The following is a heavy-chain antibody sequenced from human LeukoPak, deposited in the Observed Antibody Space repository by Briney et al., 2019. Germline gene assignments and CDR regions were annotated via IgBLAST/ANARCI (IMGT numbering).Heavy chain of an antibody. J-gene: IGHJ4*02. V-gene: IGHV2-5*02. D-gene: IGHD4-17*01. CDR2: IYWDDDK. CDR3: AHSGHSNGDYGLIFYY. Sequence: SGPTLVNPTQTPTLTCTFSGFSLSTSGVGVGWIRQPPGKALEWLALIYWDDDKRYSPSLKSRLTITKDTSKNQVVLTMTNMDPVDTATYYCAHSGHSNGDYGLIFYYWGQGTLVTVSS. CDR1: GFSLSTSGVG.